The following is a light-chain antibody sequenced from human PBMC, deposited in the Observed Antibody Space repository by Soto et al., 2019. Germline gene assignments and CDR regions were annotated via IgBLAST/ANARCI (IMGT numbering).Light chain of an antibody. Sequence: QAVVTQPPSVSGAPGQRVTISCTGSSSNIGANYDVHWYQVLPGTAPKLLIYANTNRPSGVPDRFSGSKSGTSASLAITGLQAEDEADYYCSSYAGNNIYVFGAGTKLTVL. CDR1: SSNIGANYD. CDR2: ANT. V-gene: IGLV1-40*01. CDR3: SSYAGNNIYV. J-gene: IGLJ1*01.